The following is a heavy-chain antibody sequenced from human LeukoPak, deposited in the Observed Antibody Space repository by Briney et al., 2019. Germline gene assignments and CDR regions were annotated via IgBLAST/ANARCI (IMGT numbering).Heavy chain of an antibody. V-gene: IGHV4-31*03. D-gene: IGHD3-22*01. CDR3: ARMGYYYDSSGYYPIPDY. J-gene: IGHJ4*02. CDR1: GGSISSGGYY. Sequence: SETLSLTCTVSGGSISSGGYYWSWIRQHPGKGLEWIGYIYYSGSTYHNPSLKSRVTISVDTSKNQFSLKLSSVTAADTAVYYCARMGYYYDSSGYYPIPDYWGQGTLVTVSS. CDR2: IYYSGST.